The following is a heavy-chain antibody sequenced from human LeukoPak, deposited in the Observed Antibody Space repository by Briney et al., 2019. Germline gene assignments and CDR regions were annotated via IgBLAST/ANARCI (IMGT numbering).Heavy chain of an antibody. D-gene: IGHD3-22*01. CDR2: LYGGGDT. CDR1: GLTVSTIS. CDR3: ARDYDGFES. Sequence: PGGSLRLSCAASGLTVSTISMSWVRQAPGQGLEWVSLLYGGGDTFYADSVRGRFTISRDNSKNTLYLQMNSLRAEDTAVYYCARDYDGFESWGQGTLVTVSS. V-gene: IGHV3-53*01. J-gene: IGHJ4*02.